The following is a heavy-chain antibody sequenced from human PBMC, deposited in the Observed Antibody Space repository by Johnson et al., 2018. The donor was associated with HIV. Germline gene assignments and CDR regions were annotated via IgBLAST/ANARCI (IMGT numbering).Heavy chain of an antibody. V-gene: IGHV3-30-3*01. CDR2: ISYDGSNK. CDR1: GFTFSSYA. J-gene: IGHJ3*02. CDR3: ARIKYYYDSSGYYREARGAFDI. Sequence: QVQLVESGGGLVKPGGSLRLSCAASGFTFSSYAMHWVRQAPGKGLEWVAVISYDGSNKYYVDSVKGRFTISRDNSKNTLYLQMNSLRAEDTALYYCARIKYYYDSSGYYREARGAFDIWGQGTRVTVSS. D-gene: IGHD3-22*01.